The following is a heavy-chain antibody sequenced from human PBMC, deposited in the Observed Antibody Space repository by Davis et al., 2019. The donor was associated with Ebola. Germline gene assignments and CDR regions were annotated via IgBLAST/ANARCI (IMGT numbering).Heavy chain of an antibody. CDR2: ISAYNGNT. V-gene: IGHV1-18*01. CDR3: ARDRGMVSPYYFDY. CDR1: GYTFTSYG. D-gene: IGHD2-21*01. J-gene: IGHJ4*02. Sequence: ASVKVFCKASGYTFTSYGISWVRQAPGQGLEWMGWISAYNGNTNYAQKLQGRVTMTTDTSTSTAYMELRSLRSDDTAVYYCARDRGMVSPYYFDYWGQGTLVTVSS.